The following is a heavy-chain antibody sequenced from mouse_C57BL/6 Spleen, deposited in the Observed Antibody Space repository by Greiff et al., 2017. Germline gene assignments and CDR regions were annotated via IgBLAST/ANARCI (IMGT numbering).Heavy chain of an antibody. CDR3: ARRYSNSRYFDV. CDR1: GFTFSSYA. Sequence: EVHLVESGGGLVKPGGSLKLSCAASGFTFSSYAMSWVRQTPEKRLEWVATISDGGSYTYYPDNVKGRFTISRDNAKNNLYLQMSHLKSENTAMYYCARRYSNSRYFDVWGTGTTVTVSS. D-gene: IGHD2-5*01. J-gene: IGHJ1*03. V-gene: IGHV5-4*01. CDR2: ISDGGSYT.